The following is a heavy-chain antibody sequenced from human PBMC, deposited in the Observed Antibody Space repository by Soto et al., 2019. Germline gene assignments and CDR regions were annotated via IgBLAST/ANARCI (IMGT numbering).Heavy chain of an antibody. CDR2: ISAYNGNT. V-gene: IGHV1-18*01. J-gene: IGHJ4*02. CDR3: ARVRCSGGSCRRPFDY. D-gene: IGHD2-15*01. CDR1: GYTFTSYG. Sequence: GASVKVSCKASGYTFTSYGISWVRQAPGQGLEWVGWISAYNGNTNYAQKLQGRVTMTTDTSTSTAYMELRSLRSDDTAVYYCARVRCSGGSCRRPFDYWGQGTLVTVSS.